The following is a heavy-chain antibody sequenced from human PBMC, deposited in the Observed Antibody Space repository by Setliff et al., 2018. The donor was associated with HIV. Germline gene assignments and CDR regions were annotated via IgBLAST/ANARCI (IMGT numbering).Heavy chain of an antibody. D-gene: IGHD4-17*01. J-gene: IGHJ4*02. CDR1: GGTFSSYA. V-gene: IGHV1-69*13. Sequence: ASVKVSCKASGGTFSSYAISWVRQAPGQGLEWMGGIIPILGTANYAQKFQGRVTITADESTSTAYMELSSLRSEDTAVYYCAAGDPYYFDYWGQGTLVTVSS. CDR2: IIPILGTA. CDR3: AAGDPYYFDY.